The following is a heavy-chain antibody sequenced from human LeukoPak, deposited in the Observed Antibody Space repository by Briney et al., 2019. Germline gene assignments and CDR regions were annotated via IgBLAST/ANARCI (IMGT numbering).Heavy chain of an antibody. V-gene: IGHV1-69*02. Sequence: SVKVSCKASGGTFSSYTISWVRQTPGQGLEWMGRIIPILGIANYAQKFQGRVTITADKSTSTAYMELSSLRSEDTAVYYCARALYCSSTSCYYYYGMDVWGQGTTVTVSS. CDR2: IIPILGIA. J-gene: IGHJ6*02. D-gene: IGHD2-2*01. CDR1: GGTFSSYT. CDR3: ARALYCSSTSCYYYYGMDV.